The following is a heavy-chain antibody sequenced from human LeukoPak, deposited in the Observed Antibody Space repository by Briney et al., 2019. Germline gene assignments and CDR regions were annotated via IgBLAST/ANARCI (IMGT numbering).Heavy chain of an antibody. CDR2: ITTTGTYI. V-gene: IGHV3-21*01. D-gene: IGHD2/OR15-2a*01. CDR1: GFSFSDYN. J-gene: IGHJ3*02. CDR3: ARGINSAFDI. Sequence: GGPLRLSCAASGFSFSDYNMNWVRQAPGKALEWVSSITTTGTYIFYGDSVKGRFTISRDNAKNSLYLQMNGLRAEDTAVYYCARGINSAFDIWGQGTMVTVSS.